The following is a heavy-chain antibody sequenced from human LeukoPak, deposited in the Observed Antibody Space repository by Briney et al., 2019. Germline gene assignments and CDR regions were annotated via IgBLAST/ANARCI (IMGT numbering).Heavy chain of an antibody. V-gene: IGHV3-21*01. J-gene: IGHJ5*02. D-gene: IGHD3-10*01. CDR2: ISGSSSYI. Sequence: PGGSLRLSCAASGFTFSSYSMNWVRQAPGKGLEWASSISGSSSYIYYADSVKGRSTISRDNAKNSLYLQMNSLRAEDTAVYYCARGRTSAWGQGTLVTVSS. CDR1: GFTFSSYS. CDR3: ARGRTSA.